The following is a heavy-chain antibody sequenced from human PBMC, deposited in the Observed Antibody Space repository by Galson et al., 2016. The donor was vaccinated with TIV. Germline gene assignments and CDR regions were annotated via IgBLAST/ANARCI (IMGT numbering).Heavy chain of an antibody. V-gene: IGHV4-39*01. Sequence: SETLSLTCSVSGASISTSSNYWVWIRQPPGRGLEWLGTIFHSGSTWYNPSLKSRVTMSVDTSERQFSLKGNSVTGADTAVYYCARRQQWLGGSFDVWGQGTTVTVSS. CDR3: ARRQQWLGGSFDV. J-gene: IGHJ3*01. D-gene: IGHD6-19*01. CDR2: IFHSGST. CDR1: GASISTSSNY.